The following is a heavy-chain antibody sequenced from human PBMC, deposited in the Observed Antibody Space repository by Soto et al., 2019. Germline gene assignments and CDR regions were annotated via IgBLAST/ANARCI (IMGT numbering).Heavy chain of an antibody. V-gene: IGHV1-18*01. CDR3: ARDSSGYYRKDFEY. J-gene: IGHJ4*02. Sequence: ASVKVSCKASGYTFTSYGISWVRQAPGQGLEWMGWISAYNGNTNYAQKLQGRVTMTTDTSTSTAYMELRSLRSDDTAVYYCARDSSGYYRKDFEYWGQGTLVTVSS. CDR1: GYTFTSYG. CDR2: ISAYNGNT. D-gene: IGHD3-22*01.